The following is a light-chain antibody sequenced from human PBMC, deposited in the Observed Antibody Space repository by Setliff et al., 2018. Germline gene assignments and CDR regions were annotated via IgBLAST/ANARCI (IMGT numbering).Light chain of an antibody. J-gene: IGLJ3*02. Sequence: QSALTQPASVSGSPGQSITISCTGTSSDVGVYNYVSWYQQHPGKAPKLMISDVSKRPSGVSNRFSGSKSGNTASLTISGLQAEDEADYYCSSYTSSSTLVFGGGTQRTVL. CDR2: DVS. CDR3: SSYTSSSTLV. V-gene: IGLV2-14*01. CDR1: SSDVGVYNY.